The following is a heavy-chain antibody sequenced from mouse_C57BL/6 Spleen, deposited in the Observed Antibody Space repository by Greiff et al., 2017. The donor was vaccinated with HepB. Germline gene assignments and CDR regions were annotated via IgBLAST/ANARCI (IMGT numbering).Heavy chain of an antibody. J-gene: IGHJ2*01. D-gene: IGHD1-1*01. CDR3: ARSTTVVADFDY. CDR1: GYTFTSYW. V-gene: IGHV1-64*01. Sequence: VQLQQPGAELVKPGASVKLSCKASGYTFTSYWMHWVKQRPGQGLEWIGMIHPNSGSTNYNEKFKSKATLTVDKSSSTAYMQLSSRTSEDSAVYYCARSTTVVADFDYWGQGTTLTVSS. CDR2: IHPNSGST.